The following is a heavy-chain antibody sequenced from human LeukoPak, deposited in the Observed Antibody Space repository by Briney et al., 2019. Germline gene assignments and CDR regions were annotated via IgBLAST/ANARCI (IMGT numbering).Heavy chain of an antibody. J-gene: IGHJ4*02. CDR2: IYYSGTT. V-gene: IGHV4-59*01. CDR1: GGSISSYY. Sequence: SETLSLTCTVSGGSISSYYWNWIRQPPGKGLEWIGYIYYSGTTNYNPSLKSRVTISVDTSKNQFSLKLSSVTAADTAVYYCARGVYIAAAQYGYWGQGTLATVSS. D-gene: IGHD6-13*01. CDR3: ARGVYIAAAQYGY.